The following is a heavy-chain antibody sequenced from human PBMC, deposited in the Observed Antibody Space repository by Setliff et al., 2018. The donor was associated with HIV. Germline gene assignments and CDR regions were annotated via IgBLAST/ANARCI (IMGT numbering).Heavy chain of an antibody. J-gene: IGHJ3*02. Sequence: GASVKVSCKASGYTFTDYYLHWVRQAPGQGLQWVGRIDPNSGGTILAQTFQGRVTMARDTSISTVYMDLRRLTSGDTAVYYCARDDTFDMWGQGTVVTVSS. CDR1: GYTFTDYY. CDR2: IDPNSGGT. CDR3: ARDDTFDM. V-gene: IGHV1-2*06.